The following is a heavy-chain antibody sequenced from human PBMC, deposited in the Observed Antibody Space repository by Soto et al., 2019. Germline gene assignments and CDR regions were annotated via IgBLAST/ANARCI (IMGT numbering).Heavy chain of an antibody. CDR3: VKGREQQLVRTALDY. J-gene: IGHJ4*02. D-gene: IGHD6-13*01. V-gene: IGHV3-64D*06. CDR1: GFTFSFYT. CDR2: ISSNGGNI. Sequence: GGSLRLSCSASGFTFSFYTLHWVRQAPGRGLEYISAISSNGGNIHYADSVRGRFTISRDNFKNTLYLQMSSLRTEDTAVYYCVKGREQQLVRTALDYWGQGTLVTVS.